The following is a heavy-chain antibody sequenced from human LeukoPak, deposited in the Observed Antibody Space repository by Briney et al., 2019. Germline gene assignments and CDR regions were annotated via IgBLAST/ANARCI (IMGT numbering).Heavy chain of an antibody. Sequence: GGSLRHSCVATGFTFTTYALSWVDQAPGKGVEWVSTKSADGRRSTYSDAVKGRFTISRDTSKNTLYLQMNSLRAEDTAKYYCAKVDTSGWYEVLDFWGQGTLVTVSS. CDR2: KSADGRRS. V-gene: IGHV3-23*01. D-gene: IGHD6-19*01. CDR1: GFTFTTYA. CDR3: AKVDTSGWYEVLDF. J-gene: IGHJ4*02.